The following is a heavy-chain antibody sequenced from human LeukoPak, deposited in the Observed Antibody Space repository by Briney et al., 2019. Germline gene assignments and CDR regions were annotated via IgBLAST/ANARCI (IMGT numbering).Heavy chain of an antibody. CDR2: IRYDGSNK. V-gene: IGHV3-30*02. D-gene: IGHD3-22*01. J-gene: IGHJ4*02. CDR1: GFTFSSYG. CDR3: ANPRYYYDSSGYSPLDY. Sequence: GGSLRLSCAASGFTFSSYGMHWVRQAPGKGLEWVAFIRYDGSNKYYADSVKGRFTISRDNSKNTLYLQMNSLRAEDTAVYYCANPRYYYDSSGYSPLDYWGQGTLVTVSS.